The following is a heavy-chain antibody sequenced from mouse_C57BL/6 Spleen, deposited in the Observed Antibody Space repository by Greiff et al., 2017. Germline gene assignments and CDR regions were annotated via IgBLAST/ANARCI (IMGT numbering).Heavy chain of an antibody. Sequence: VQLKESGPGLVKPSQSLSLTCSVTGYSFTSCSFWNCLRPPPGNKLEWMGYISYDGSNNYTPSLKNRISITRDTTKNQIFLKLNTVTTEGTATYYGASSFDYWGQGTTLTVSS. CDR2: ISYDGSN. CDR3: ASSFDY. V-gene: IGHV3-6*01. J-gene: IGHJ2*01. CDR1: GYSFTSCSF.